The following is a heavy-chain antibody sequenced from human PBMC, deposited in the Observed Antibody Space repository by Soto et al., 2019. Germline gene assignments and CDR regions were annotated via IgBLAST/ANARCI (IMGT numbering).Heavy chain of an antibody. D-gene: IGHD6-19*01. CDR1: GFTFSSYS. CDR3: AIDSPPGWAFGY. J-gene: IGHJ4*01. Sequence: EAQLVESGGGEVQPGGSLRLSCAASGFTFSSYSMNWVRQAPGKGLEWISYISSSSSTIYYADSVQGRFTISRDKARNSLYLQISSLRNGHTAMDYCAIDSPPGWAFGYWGQGALVTVPS. CDR2: ISSSSSTI. V-gene: IGHV3-48*02.